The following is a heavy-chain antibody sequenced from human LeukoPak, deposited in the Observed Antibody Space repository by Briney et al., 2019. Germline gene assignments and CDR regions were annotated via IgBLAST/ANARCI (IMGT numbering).Heavy chain of an antibody. CDR2: ISYDGSNK. CDR3: AKDRGMVAATSSYFDY. J-gene: IGHJ4*02. Sequence: GGSLRLSCAASGFTFSSYGKRWVRQAPGKGLEWVAVISYDGSNKYYADSVKGRFTISRDNSKNTLYLQMNSLRAEDTAVYYCAKDRGMVAATSSYFDYWGQGTLVTVSS. D-gene: IGHD2-15*01. CDR1: GFTFSSYG. V-gene: IGHV3-30*18.